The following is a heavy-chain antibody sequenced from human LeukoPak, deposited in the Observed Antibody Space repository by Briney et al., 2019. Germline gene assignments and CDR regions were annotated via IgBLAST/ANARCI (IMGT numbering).Heavy chain of an antibody. D-gene: IGHD3-16*01. V-gene: IGHV4-31*03. CDR3: ARDPAGRGGGFDY. CDR1: GGSISSGGYY. J-gene: IGHJ4*02. CDR2: IYYSGST. Sequence: SETLSLTCTVSGGSISSGGYYWSWIRQHPGKGLEWIGYIYYSGSTYNNPSLKSRVTISVDTSKNQFSLKLSSVTAADTAVYYWARDPAGRGGGFDYWGQGTLVTVSS.